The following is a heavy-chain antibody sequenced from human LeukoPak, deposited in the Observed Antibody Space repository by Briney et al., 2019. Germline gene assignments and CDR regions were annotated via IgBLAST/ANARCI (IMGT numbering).Heavy chain of an antibody. D-gene: IGHD1-26*01. J-gene: IGHJ5*02. CDR1: GGSISSSIYY. V-gene: IGHV4-39*01. CDR3: ARKVGATTYPDWFDP. Sequence: SETLSLTCTVSGGSISSSIYYWGWIRQPPGKGLEWIGSIYYSGSTSYNPSLKSRVTISVDTSINQFSLKLSSVTAADTAVYYCARKVGATTYPDWFDPWGQGTLVTVSS. CDR2: IYYSGST.